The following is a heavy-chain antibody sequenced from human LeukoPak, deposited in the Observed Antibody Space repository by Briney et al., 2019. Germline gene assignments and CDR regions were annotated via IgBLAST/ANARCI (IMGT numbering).Heavy chain of an antibody. CDR1: GGSFSGYY. Sequence: SETLSLTCAVYGGSFSGYYWSWIRQPPGKGLEWNGEINHSGSTNYNPSLKSRVTISVDTSKNQFSLKLNSVTAADTAVYYCARGRWHPSVRVDYWGQGTLVTVSS. J-gene: IGHJ4*02. CDR3: ARGRWHPSVRVDY. CDR2: INHSGST. D-gene: IGHD6-13*01. V-gene: IGHV4-34*01.